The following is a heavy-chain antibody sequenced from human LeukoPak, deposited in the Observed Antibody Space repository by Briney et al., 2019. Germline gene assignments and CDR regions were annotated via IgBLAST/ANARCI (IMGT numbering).Heavy chain of an antibody. CDR2: ISGSGGST. Sequence: GGSLRLSCAASGFTFSSYAMSWVRLAPGQGLEWVSAISGSGGSTYYADSVKGRFTISRDNAKNSVFLQMNSVRADDTAVYYCARGGNVAAAHLDYWGQGTLVTVSS. J-gene: IGHJ4*02. V-gene: IGHV3-23*01. CDR1: GFTFSSYA. D-gene: IGHD6-13*01. CDR3: ARGGNVAAAHLDY.